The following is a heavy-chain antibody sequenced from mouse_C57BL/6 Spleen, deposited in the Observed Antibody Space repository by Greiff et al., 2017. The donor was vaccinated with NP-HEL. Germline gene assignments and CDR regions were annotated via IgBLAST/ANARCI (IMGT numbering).Heavy chain of an antibody. CDR3: ARDYSGSSHWFAY. D-gene: IGHD1-1*01. J-gene: IGHJ3*01. Sequence: VQLQQSVAELVRPGASVKLSCTASGFNIKNTYMHWVKQRPEQGLEWIGRIDPANGNTKYAPKFQGKATITADTSSNTAYLQLSSLTSEDTAIYCCARDYSGSSHWFAYWGQGTLVTVSA. CDR2: IDPANGNT. CDR1: GFNIKNTY. V-gene: IGHV14-3*01.